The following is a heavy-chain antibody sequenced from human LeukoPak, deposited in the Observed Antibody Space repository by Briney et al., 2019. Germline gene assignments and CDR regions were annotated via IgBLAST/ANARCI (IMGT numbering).Heavy chain of an antibody. CDR2: ISGSNSYI. V-gene: IGHV3-21*01. Sequence: GGSLRLPCAASGFTFNSYSMNWVRQAPGKGLEWVSSISGSNSYIYYADSMKGRFTISRDNAKNSLYLQMNSLRAEDTAVYYCSRLSAMLRGPEPFYYFEYWGQGILVTVSS. CDR1: GFTFNSYS. D-gene: IGHD3-10*01. CDR3: SRLSAMLRGPEPFYYFEY. J-gene: IGHJ4*02.